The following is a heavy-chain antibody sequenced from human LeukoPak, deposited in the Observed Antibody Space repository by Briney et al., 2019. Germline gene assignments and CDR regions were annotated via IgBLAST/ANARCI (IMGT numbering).Heavy chain of an antibody. V-gene: IGHV4-4*07. J-gene: IGHJ6*03. CDR2: FYPGVGT. CDR1: GGPMFSDY. CDR3: ARLKFYDSTGYSLGHYMDV. Sequence: SETLSLTCTVSGGPMFSDYWSWSRQTAGKGLEWIGRFYPGVGTDYNPSLKSRVTMSVGTSKNQFALKLSAVTAAATAVYYCARLKFYDSTGYSLGHYMDVWGKGTTVTVSS. D-gene: IGHD3-22*01.